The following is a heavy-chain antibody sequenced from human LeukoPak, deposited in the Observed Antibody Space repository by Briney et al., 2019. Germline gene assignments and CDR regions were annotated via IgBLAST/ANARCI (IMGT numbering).Heavy chain of an antibody. J-gene: IGHJ4*02. D-gene: IGHD3-10*01. V-gene: IGHV1-18*01. CDR1: GYTFTSYG. CDR2: ISAYNGNT. Sequence: ASVKVSCKASGYTFTSYGISWVRQAPGQGLEWMGWISAYNGNTNYAQKLQVRVTMTTDTSTSTAYMELRSLRSDDTAVYYCARDRHMVVRGVMNDYWGQGTLVTVSS. CDR3: ARDRHMVVRGVMNDY.